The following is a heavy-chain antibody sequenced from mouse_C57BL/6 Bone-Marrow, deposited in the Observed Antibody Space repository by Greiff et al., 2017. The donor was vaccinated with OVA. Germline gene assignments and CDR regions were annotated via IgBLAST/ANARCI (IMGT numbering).Heavy chain of an antibody. D-gene: IGHD1-1*01. V-gene: IGHV1-50*01. CDR3: AVGDYYGSSSSWYFDV. Sequence: QVQLQQPGAELVKPGASVKLSCKASGYTFTSYWMQWVKQRPGQGLEWIGEIDPSDSYTNYNQKFKGKATLTVDTSSSTAYMQLSSLTSEDSAVYYCAVGDYYGSSSSWYFDVWGTGTTVTVSS. CDR1: GYTFTSYW. CDR2: IDPSDSYT. J-gene: IGHJ1*03.